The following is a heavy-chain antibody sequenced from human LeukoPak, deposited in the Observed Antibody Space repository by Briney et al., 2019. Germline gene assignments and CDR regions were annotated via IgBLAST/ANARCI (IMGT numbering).Heavy chain of an antibody. J-gene: IGHJ3*02. D-gene: IGHD3-22*01. CDR2: ISGSGGST. Sequence: SGGSLRLSCAASGFTFSSYVMSWVRQAPGKGLEWVSAISGSGGSTDYADSVKGRFTISRDNSKNTPYLQMNSLRAEDTAVYYCAREKSSLYYYVSSALLGAFDIWGQGTMVTVSS. V-gene: IGHV3-23*01. CDR1: GFTFSSYV. CDR3: AREKSSLYYYVSSALLGAFDI.